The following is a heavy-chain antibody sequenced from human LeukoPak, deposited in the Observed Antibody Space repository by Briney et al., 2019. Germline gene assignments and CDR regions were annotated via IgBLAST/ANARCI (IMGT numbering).Heavy chain of an antibody. D-gene: IGHD2-15*01. V-gene: IGHV4-30-2*01. CDR3: ARGGGGDAFDI. Sequence: SQTLFLTCAVSGGSISSGGYSWSWIRQPPGKGLEWIGYIYHSGSTYYNPSLKSRVTISVDRSKNQFSLKLSSVTAADTAVYYCARGGGGDAFDIWGQGTMVTVSS. CDR1: GGSISSGGYS. J-gene: IGHJ3*02. CDR2: IYHSGST.